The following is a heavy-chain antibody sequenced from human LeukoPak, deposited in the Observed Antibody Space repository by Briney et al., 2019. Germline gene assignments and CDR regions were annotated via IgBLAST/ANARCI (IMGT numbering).Heavy chain of an antibody. D-gene: IGHD4-17*01. CDR2: IRSKAYGGTT. J-gene: IGHJ5*02. CDR3: TRDLWGPMTTVSWFDP. CDR1: GFTLGDYA. Sequence: GGSLRLSCTASGFTLGDYAMSWFRQAPGKGLEWVGFIRSKAYGGTTEYAASVKGRFTISRDDSKSIAYLQMNSLKTEDTAVYYCTRDLWGPMTTVSWFDPWGLGTLVTVSS. V-gene: IGHV3-49*03.